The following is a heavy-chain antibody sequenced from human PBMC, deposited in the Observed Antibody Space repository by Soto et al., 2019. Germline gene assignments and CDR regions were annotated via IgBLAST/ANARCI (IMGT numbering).Heavy chain of an antibody. CDR2: ISGSGGST. V-gene: IGHV3-23*01. CDR1: GFTFSSYA. J-gene: IGHJ4*02. Sequence: GGSLRLSCAASGFTFSSYAMSWVRQAPGKGLEWVSAISGSGGSTYYADSVKGRFTISRDNSKNTLYLQMNSLRAEDTAVYYCAKDLGVRRSSTSCYCSDYWGQGTLVTVSS. D-gene: IGHD2-2*01. CDR3: AKDLGVRRSSTSCYCSDY.